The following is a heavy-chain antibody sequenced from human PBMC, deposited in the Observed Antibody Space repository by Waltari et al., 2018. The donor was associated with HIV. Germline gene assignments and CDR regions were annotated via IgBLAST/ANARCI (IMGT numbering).Heavy chain of an antibody. D-gene: IGHD3-16*01. CDR1: GGSFSGYY. Sequence: VQLQQWGAGLLKPSETLSLTCAVYGGSFSGYYWSWIRQPPGKGLEWIAEINHTGSTNYNPSLKSRVTISVDTSKNQFSLRLSSVTAADTAVYYCARVVGALGYWGQGTLVTVSS. V-gene: IGHV4-34*01. CDR2: INHTGST. J-gene: IGHJ4*02. CDR3: ARVVGALGY.